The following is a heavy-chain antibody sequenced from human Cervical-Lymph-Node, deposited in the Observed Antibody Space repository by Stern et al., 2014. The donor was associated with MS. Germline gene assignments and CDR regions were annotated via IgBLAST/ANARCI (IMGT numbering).Heavy chain of an antibody. J-gene: IGHJ4*02. CDR3: VKRGITEVRGVRLGDY. CDR1: GFTFSSYG. V-gene: IGHV3-30*18. Sequence: QVQLVQSGGGVVQPGRSLRLTCTVSGFTFSSYGMHWVRQAPGKGLEWVSVISYDVSDTYYAESVKGRFTISRDNSKNTLYLEMRSLRPEDTAVYYCVKRGITEVRGVRLGDYWGPGTLVIVSS. D-gene: IGHD3-10*01. CDR2: ISYDVSDT.